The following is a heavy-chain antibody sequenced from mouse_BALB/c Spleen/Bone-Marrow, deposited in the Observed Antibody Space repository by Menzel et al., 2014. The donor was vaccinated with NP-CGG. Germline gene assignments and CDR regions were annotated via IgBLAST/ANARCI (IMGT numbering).Heavy chain of an antibody. J-gene: IGHJ4*01. CDR1: GYTFTSYV. V-gene: IGHV1-14*01. Sequence: VQLQQPGPELVKPGASVKMSCKASGYTFTSYVMHWVKQKPGQGLEWIGYINPYNDGTKYNEKFKGKATLISDKSSRTADMELSSLASEDSAVYYCARWGVIYYCGDSPYAMDYWGQGTSVTVSS. CDR3: ARWGVIYYCGDSPYAMDY. D-gene: IGHD1-1*02. CDR2: INPYNDGT.